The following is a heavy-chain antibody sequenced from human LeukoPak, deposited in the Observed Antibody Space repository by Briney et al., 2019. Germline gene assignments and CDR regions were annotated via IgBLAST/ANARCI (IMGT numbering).Heavy chain of an antibody. CDR2: ISYDGSHK. CDR3: ARDQYYYDNSGYYSPDY. V-gene: IGHV3-30-3*01. J-gene: IGHJ4*02. D-gene: IGHD3-22*01. Sequence: GGSLRLSCAASGFTFSRYAMHWVRQTPGKGLEWVAVISYDGSHKYYADSVKGRFTISRDDSQNTLYPQMSSLRTEDTAVYFCARDQYYYDNSGYYSPDYWGQGTLVTVSS. CDR1: GFTFSRYA.